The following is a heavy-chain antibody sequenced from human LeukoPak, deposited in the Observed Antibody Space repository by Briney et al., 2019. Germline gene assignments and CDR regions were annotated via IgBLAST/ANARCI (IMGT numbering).Heavy chain of an antibody. V-gene: IGHV4-4*02. J-gene: IGHJ4*02. CDR3: ARRPNSGSYKAAIGY. CDR2: IYHSGST. D-gene: IGHD1-26*01. Sequence: SETLSLTCAVSGGSISSSNWWSWVRQPPGKGLEWIGEIYHSGSTNYNPSLKSRVTISVDKSKNQFSLKLSSVTAADMAVYYCARRPNSGSYKAAIGYWGQGTLVTVSS. CDR1: GGSISSSNW.